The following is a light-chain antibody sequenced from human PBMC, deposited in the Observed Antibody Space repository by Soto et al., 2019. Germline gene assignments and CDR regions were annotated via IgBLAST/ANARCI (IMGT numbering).Light chain of an antibody. CDR3: QQSYTTPIT. CDR1: QSISGY. V-gene: IGKV1-39*01. CDR2: AAS. J-gene: IGKJ1*01. Sequence: DIQMTQSPSSLSASVGDRVTITCRASQSISGYLNWYQQKPEKAPNLLIYAASSLQSGVPSRFSGSGSGTDFTLTISSLQPEDFATYYCQQSYTTPITFGQGTKVEIK.